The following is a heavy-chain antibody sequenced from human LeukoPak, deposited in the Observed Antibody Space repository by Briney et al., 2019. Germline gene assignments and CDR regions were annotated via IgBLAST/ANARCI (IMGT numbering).Heavy chain of an antibody. CDR1: GYSISSGYY. J-gene: IGHJ6*03. CDR2: IYRSGST. V-gene: IGHV4-38-2*02. D-gene: IGHD2-2*01. Sequence: SETLSLTCTVSGYSISSGYYWVWIRQPPGKGLEWIGSIYRSGSTNYNPSLKSRVTISVDTSQNQFSLKVNSVTAADTAVYYCARGDCSSTICYSPMDVWGKGTTVAVSS. CDR3: ARGDCSSTICYSPMDV.